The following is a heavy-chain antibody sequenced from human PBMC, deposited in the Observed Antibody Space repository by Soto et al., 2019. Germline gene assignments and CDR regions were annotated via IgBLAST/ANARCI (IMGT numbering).Heavy chain of an antibody. V-gene: IGHV1-69*12. CDR1: GGTFSSYA. Sequence: QVQLVQSGAEVKKPGSSVKVSCKASGGTFSSYAISWVRQAPGQGLEWMGGIIPIFGTANYAQKFQGRVTITADESTSTAYMELSSLRSEDTAVYDCARGAGQLLVLGNNWFDPWGQGTLVTVAS. J-gene: IGHJ5*02. CDR3: ARGAGQLLVLGNNWFDP. CDR2: IIPIFGTA. D-gene: IGHD2-2*01.